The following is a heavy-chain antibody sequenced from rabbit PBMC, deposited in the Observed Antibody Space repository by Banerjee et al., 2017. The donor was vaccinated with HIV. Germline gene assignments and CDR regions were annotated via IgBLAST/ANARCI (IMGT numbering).Heavy chain of an antibody. J-gene: IGHJ3*01. Sequence: QEQLVESGGGLVQPEGSLTLTCKASGFDFSSGYYMCWVRQAPGKGLEWIGCIYTGSGSTYYASWVNGRFTISKTSSTTVTLQMTSLTAADTATYFCARRVGGYTYGFGLWGQGTLVTVS. CDR2: IYTGSGST. CDR1: GFDFSSGYY. CDR3: ARRVGGYTYGFGL. D-gene: IGHD6-1*01. V-gene: IGHV1S45*01.